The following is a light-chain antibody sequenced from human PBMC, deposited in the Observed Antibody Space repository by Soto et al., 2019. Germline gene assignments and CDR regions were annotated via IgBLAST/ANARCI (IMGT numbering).Light chain of an antibody. Sequence: EIVFTQSPGTLSFSRGERATLSCRASQSVSSSYLAWYQQKLGQGPRLLIYGASTRATGIPDRFSGSGSGTDFTLTIGRLEPEDFAVYYCQQYGSSPTTLGQGTKVDIK. J-gene: IGKJ1*01. V-gene: IGKV3-20*01. CDR1: QSVSSSY. CDR3: QQYGSSPTT. CDR2: GAS.